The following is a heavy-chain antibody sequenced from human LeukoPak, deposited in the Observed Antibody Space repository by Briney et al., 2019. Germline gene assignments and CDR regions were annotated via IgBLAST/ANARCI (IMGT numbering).Heavy chain of an antibody. J-gene: IGHJ4*02. D-gene: IGHD6-6*01. CDR2: INPNSGGT. V-gene: IGHV1-2*02. CDR1: GYTFTVYY. CDR3: ASHKYSSSPYFDY. Sequence: ASVKVSCKASGYTFTVYYMHWVRQAPGQGLEWMGWINPNSGGTNYAQKFQGRVTMTRDTSISTAYMELSRLRSEDTAVYYCASHKYSSSPYFDYWGQGTLVTVSS.